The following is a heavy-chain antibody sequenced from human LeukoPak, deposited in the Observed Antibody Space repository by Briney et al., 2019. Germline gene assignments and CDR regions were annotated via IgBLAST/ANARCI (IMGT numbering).Heavy chain of an antibody. V-gene: IGHV4-34*01. D-gene: IGHD2/OR15-2a*01. J-gene: IGHJ4*02. Sequence: SETLSLTCAVYGGSSSGYYWSWIRQPPGKGLEWIGEINHSGSTNYNPSLKSRVTISVDTSKNQFSLKLSSVTAADTAVYYCARGRNRVPTYYFDYWGQGTLVTVSS. CDR1: GGSSSGYY. CDR3: ARGRNRVPTYYFDY. CDR2: INHSGST.